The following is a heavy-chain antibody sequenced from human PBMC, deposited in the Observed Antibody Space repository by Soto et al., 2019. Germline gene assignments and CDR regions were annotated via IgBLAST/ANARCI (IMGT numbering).Heavy chain of an antibody. CDR3: AGRDCSGTNCYYLDYYYMDV. D-gene: IGHD2-2*01. J-gene: IGHJ6*03. Sequence: QVQLQESGPGLVRPSETLSLTCTVSGGSFSSYYWTWIRQSPGKGLEWIGYIYYSGSTDYNPSLRGRLGISIDTSKSQFSLRLKSMTAADTAVYYCAGRDCSGTNCYYLDYYYMDVWGKGTTVTVSS. CDR1: GGSFSSYY. V-gene: IGHV4-59*08. CDR2: IYYSGST.